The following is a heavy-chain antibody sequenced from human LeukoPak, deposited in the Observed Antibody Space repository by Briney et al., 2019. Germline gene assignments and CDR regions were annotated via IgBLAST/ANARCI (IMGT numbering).Heavy chain of an antibody. CDR3: ARDGGFFFDY. CDR1: GFTVSSNY. D-gene: IGHD2-15*01. V-gene: IGHV3-48*04. Sequence: GGSLRLSCAASGFTVSSNYMSWVRQAPGKGLEWVSYISSSSSTIYYADSVKGRFTISRDNAKNSLYLQMNSLRAEDTAVYYCARDGGFFFDYWGQGTLVTVSS. CDR2: ISSSSSTI. J-gene: IGHJ4*02.